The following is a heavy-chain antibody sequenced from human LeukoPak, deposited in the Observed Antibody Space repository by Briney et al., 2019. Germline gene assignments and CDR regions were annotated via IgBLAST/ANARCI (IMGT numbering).Heavy chain of an antibody. V-gene: IGHV4-4*02. Sequence: SGTLSLTCGVSGGSITTNNWWTWVRQPPGKGLEWIGEVHLDGRTNYNPSLESRLTISVDLSENHISLRLTSVTAADTAVYYCAREGGFYRPLDYSGQGTLVTVSS. CDR3: AREGGFYRPLDY. D-gene: IGHD3-3*01. CDR2: VHLDGRT. J-gene: IGHJ4*02. CDR1: GGSITTNNW.